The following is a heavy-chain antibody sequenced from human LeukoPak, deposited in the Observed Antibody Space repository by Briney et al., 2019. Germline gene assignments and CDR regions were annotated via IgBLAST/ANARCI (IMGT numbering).Heavy chain of an antibody. D-gene: IGHD3-22*01. CDR2: ISAYNGNT. CDR3: ARVHSSGYSRAFDI. Sequence: GASVKVSCKASGYTFTSYVISWVRQARGQGRAGMGWISAYNGNTNYAQKLQGRVTMTTDTSTSTAYMELRSLRSDDTAVYYCARVHSSGYSRAFDIWGQGTMVTVSS. CDR1: GYTFTSYV. V-gene: IGHV1-18*01. J-gene: IGHJ3*02.